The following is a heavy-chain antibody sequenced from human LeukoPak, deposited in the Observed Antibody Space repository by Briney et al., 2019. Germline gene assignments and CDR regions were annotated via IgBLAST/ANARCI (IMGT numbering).Heavy chain of an antibody. CDR3: AREAFCGGDFHIFDY. D-gene: IGHD2-21*02. Sequence: GGSLRLSCAASGFTFSSYSMNWVRQAPGKGLEWVSSISSSSSYIYYADSVKGRFTISRDNAQNSLYLQMNSLSAEETAVYYCAREAFCGGDFHIFDYWGQGTLVTVPS. J-gene: IGHJ4*02. CDR2: ISSSSSYI. V-gene: IGHV3-21*01. CDR1: GFTFSSYS.